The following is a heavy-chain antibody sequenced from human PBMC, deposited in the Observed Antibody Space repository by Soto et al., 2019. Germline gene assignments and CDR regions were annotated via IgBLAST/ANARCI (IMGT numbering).Heavy chain of an antibody. J-gene: IGHJ3*02. CDR2: ISYDESYK. CDR3: AKQTTGNAFDM. CDR1: GFTFRSYG. V-gene: IGHV3-30*18. Sequence: GGSLRLSCEASGFTFRSYGMHWVRQAPGRGLEWVAVISYDESYKYYVDSVKGRFTISRDNSKNTLYLQMNSLRAEDTSVYYCAKQTTGNAFDMWGQGTMVTVSS. D-gene: IGHD4-17*01.